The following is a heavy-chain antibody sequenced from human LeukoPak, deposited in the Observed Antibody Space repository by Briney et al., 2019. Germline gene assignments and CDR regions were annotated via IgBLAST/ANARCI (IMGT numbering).Heavy chain of an antibody. D-gene: IGHD3-10*01. CDR2: IYYSGST. CDR3: VRAHGDNWFDP. V-gene: IGHV4-59*01. J-gene: IGHJ5*02. Sequence: PSETLSLTCTVSGGSISSYYWSWIRQPPGKGLEWIGYIYYSGSTNYDPSLKSRVTISVDTSKNQFSLKLSSVTAADTAVYYCVRAHGDNWFDPWGQGTLVTASS. CDR1: GGSISSYY.